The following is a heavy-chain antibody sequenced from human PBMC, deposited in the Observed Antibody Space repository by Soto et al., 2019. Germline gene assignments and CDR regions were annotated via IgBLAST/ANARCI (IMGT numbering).Heavy chain of an antibody. J-gene: IGHJ4*02. CDR1: GFSFSISP. Sequence: PGGSLRLSCEASGFSFSISPMHWVRQAPGKGPEWVALISYGGTNKFYADSVKGRFTISRDNSKSTLYLQVDSLRPEDAAVYYCARDPKTSGGQHWAFNYFDSWGQGTLVTVSS. D-gene: IGHD7-27*01. CDR2: ISYGGTNK. CDR3: ARDPKTSGGQHWAFNYFDS. V-gene: IGHV3-30-3*01.